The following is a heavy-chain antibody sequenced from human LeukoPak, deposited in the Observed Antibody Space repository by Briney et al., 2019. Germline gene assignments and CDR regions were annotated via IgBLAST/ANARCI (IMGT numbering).Heavy chain of an antibody. CDR2: ISSSSSYI. V-gene: IGHV3-21*01. CDR3: ARDFGREATGAFDI. J-gene: IGHJ3*02. Sequence: GGSLRLSCAASGFTFSSYSMNWVRQAPGKGLEWVSSISSSSSYIYYADSVKGRFTISRDNAKSSLYLQMNSLRAEDTAVYYCARDFGREATGAFDIWGQGTMVTVPS. D-gene: IGHD3/OR15-3a*01. CDR1: GFTFSSYS.